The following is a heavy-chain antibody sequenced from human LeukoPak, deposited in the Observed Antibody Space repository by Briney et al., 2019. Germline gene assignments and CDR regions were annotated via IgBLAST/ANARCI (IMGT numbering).Heavy chain of an antibody. J-gene: IGHJ4*02. CDR3: AKWYYYDSSGYV. Sequence: GGSLRLSCTVSGFTFSSYWMSWVRQAPGKGLEWVSAVDSSGDSTYYADSVKGRFTISRDNSKNTLSLQMNSLRAEDTAVYYCAKWYYYDSSGYVWGQGTLVTVSS. CDR1: GFTFSSYW. CDR2: VDSSGDST. D-gene: IGHD3-22*01. V-gene: IGHV3-23*01.